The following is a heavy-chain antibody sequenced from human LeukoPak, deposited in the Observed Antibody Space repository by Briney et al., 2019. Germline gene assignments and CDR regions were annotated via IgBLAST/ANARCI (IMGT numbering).Heavy chain of an antibody. CDR3: ARDRVTMVRGVSNWFDP. D-gene: IGHD3-10*01. J-gene: IGHJ5*02. Sequence: ASVKVSCKASVYTFTGYYMHWVQQAPGQGLEWMGWIYPNSGGTNYAQKFQGRVTMTRDTSISTAYMELSRLRSDDTAVYYCARDRVTMVRGVSNWFDPWGQGTLVTVSS. CDR2: IYPNSGGT. CDR1: VYTFTGYY. V-gene: IGHV1-2*02.